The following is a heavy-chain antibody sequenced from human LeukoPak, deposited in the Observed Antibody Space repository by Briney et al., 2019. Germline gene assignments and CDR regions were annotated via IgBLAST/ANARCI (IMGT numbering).Heavy chain of an antibody. CDR3: ARNYGSGSWAFDY. V-gene: IGHV4-59*01. CDR2: IYYSGSP. Sequence: SSETLSPTCTVSGGSISSYYWSWLRQPPGKGLEWIGYIYYSGSPNYNPSLKSRVTISVDTSKNQFYLKRSSVTAADTAVYYCARNYGSGSWAFDYWGQGTLVTVSS. J-gene: IGHJ4*02. CDR1: GGSISSYY. D-gene: IGHD3-10*01.